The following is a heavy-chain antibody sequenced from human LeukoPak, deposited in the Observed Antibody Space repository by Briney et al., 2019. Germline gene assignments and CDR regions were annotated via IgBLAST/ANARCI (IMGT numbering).Heavy chain of an antibody. V-gene: IGHV1-46*01. CDR1: GYTFTSYY. Sequence: ASVKVSCKASGYTFTSYYMHWVRQAPGQGLEWMGIINPSGGSTSYAQKFQGRVTMTRDTSTSTVYMELSSLRSGDTAVYYCAKTSTIFGVVLSYGMDVWGQGTTVTVSS. D-gene: IGHD3-3*01. CDR3: AKTSTIFGVVLSYGMDV. CDR2: INPSGGST. J-gene: IGHJ6*02.